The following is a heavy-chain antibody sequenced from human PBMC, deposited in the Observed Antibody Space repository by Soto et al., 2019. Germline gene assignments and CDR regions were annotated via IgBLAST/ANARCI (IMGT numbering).Heavy chain of an antibody. CDR1: GYTFTSYY. D-gene: IGHD3-9*01. CDR2: INPSGGST. Sequence: QVQLVQSGAEVKKPGASVKVSCKASGYTFTSYYMHWVRQAPGQGLEWMGIINPSGGSTSYAQKFQGRVTMTRDTSTSTVYMELSSLRSEDTAVYYCARDEAVGYDILTGYYDYWGQGTLVTVSS. J-gene: IGHJ4*02. V-gene: IGHV1-46*01. CDR3: ARDEAVGYDILTGYYDY.